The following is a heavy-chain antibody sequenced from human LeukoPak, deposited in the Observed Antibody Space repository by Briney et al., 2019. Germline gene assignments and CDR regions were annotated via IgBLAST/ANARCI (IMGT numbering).Heavy chain of an antibody. CDR1: GGSISSYY. CDR3: ARDLAGTTGWFDP. Sequence: SETLSLTCTVSGGSISSYYWSWIRQPPGKGLEWIGYIYYSGSTNYNPSLKSRVTISVDTSKNQCSLKLSSVTAADTAVYYCARDLAGTTGWFDPWGQGTLVTVSS. CDR2: IYYSGST. V-gene: IGHV4-59*01. D-gene: IGHD1-7*01. J-gene: IGHJ5*02.